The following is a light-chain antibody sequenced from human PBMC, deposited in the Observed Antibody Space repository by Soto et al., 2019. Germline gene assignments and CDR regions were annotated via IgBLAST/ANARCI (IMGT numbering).Light chain of an antibody. CDR1: QGISSY. J-gene: IGKJ5*01. V-gene: IGKV1D-8*02. CDR2: GAS. Sequence: MTQSPSLLSASTGDTVTISCRMSQGISSYLAWYQLKPGKAPKLMMYGASYLKSGVPTRFSGSGSGTDFTLTITSLQNDDSATYDCQQCNRYTITFGQGTRLEI. CDR3: QQCNRYTIT.